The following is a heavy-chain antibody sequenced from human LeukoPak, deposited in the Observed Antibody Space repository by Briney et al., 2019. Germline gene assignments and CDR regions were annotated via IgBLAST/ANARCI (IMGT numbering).Heavy chain of an antibody. V-gene: IGHV3-23*01. Sequence: GGSLRLSCAASGFTFSSYAMSWVRQAPGKGLEWVSGLGAGGDTTYYADSVKGRFTISRDNSKNTLYLQMNSLRAEDTAVYYCARELGYCSGASCYFKYYGMDVWGQGTTVTVFS. CDR2: LGAGGDTT. J-gene: IGHJ6*02. CDR3: ARELGYCSGASCYFKYYGMDV. CDR1: GFTFSSYA. D-gene: IGHD2-15*01.